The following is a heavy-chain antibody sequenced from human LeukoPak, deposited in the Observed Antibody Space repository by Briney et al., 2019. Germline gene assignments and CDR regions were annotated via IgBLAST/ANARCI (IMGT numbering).Heavy chain of an antibody. CDR3: ARASVILNYYGSGSSLGY. CDR1: GGTFSSYA. D-gene: IGHD3-10*01. V-gene: IGHV1-69*04. CDR2: IIPILGIA. Sequence: SVKVSCKASGGTFSSYAISWVRQAPGQGLEWMGRIIPILGIANYAQKFQGRVTITADKSTSTAYMELSSLRSEDTAVYYCARASVILNYYGSGSSLGYWGQGTLVTVSS. J-gene: IGHJ4*02.